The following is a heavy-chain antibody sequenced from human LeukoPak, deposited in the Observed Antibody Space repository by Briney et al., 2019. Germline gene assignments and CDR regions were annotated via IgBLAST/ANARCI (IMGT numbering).Heavy chain of an antibody. Sequence: GESLKISCQGSGYSFTSYWIGWVRQMPGEGLEWMGIIYPADSHPRYSPSFQGQVSISVDKSISAAYLQWSSLKASDTAMYYCARSYYDFWSGYFQHWGQGTLVTVSS. CDR1: GYSFTSYW. J-gene: IGHJ1*01. CDR3: ARSYYDFWSGYFQH. CDR2: IYPADSHP. D-gene: IGHD3-3*01. V-gene: IGHV5-51*01.